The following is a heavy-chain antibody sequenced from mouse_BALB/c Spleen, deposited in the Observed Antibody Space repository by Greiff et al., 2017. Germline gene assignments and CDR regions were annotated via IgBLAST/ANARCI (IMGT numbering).Heavy chain of an antibody. V-gene: IGHV5-4*02. CDR3: ARDQGVLRFAY. CDR2: ISDGGSYT. J-gene: IGHJ3*01. CDR1: GFTFSDYY. D-gene: IGHD1-1*01. Sequence: DVKLVESGGGLVKPGGSLKLSCAASGFTFSDYYMYWVRQTPEKSLEWVATISDGGSYTYYPDSVKGRFTISRDNAKNNLYLQMSSLKSEDTAMYYCARDQGVLRFAYWGQGTLVTVSA.